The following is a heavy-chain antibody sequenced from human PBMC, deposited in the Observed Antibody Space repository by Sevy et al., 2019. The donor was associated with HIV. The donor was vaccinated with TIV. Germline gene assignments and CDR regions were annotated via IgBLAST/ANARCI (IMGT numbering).Heavy chain of an antibody. CDR1: GGSFSGYY. Sequence: SETLSLTCAVYGGSFSGYYWNWIRQPPGKGLEWIGEINHSGSTKYNPSLKSRVTISIDTSKNQFYLKLSSVTAADTDVYYCARANNGSLGPFDYWGQGTLVTVSS. D-gene: IGHD3-10*01. CDR3: ARANNGSLGPFDY. CDR2: INHSGST. J-gene: IGHJ4*02. V-gene: IGHV4-34*01.